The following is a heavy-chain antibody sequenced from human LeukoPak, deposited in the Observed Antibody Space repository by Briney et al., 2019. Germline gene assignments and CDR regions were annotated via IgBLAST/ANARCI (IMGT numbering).Heavy chain of an antibody. CDR2: ISTYNGNT. D-gene: IGHD3-10*01. CDR1: GYTFTSYS. Sequence: ASVKVSCKASGYTFTSYSFSWVRQAPGQGLEWMGWISTYNGNTNYAQKFQGRVTMTTDTSTSTAYMELRSLTSDDTAVYYCAGDSVYSSGTYGLWGQGTLVTVSS. V-gene: IGHV1-18*01. CDR3: AGDSVYSSGTYGL. J-gene: IGHJ4*02.